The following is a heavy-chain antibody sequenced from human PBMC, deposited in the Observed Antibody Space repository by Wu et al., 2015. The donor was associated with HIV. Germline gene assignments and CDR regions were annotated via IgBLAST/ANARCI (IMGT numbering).Heavy chain of an antibody. CDR3: ARDGDGYNYGYYYYGMDV. CDR2: ITTHNGYT. D-gene: IGHD5-24*01. V-gene: IGHV1-18*01. CDR1: GHSFITHA. Sequence: QVQLVQSGGDVKKSGASVKVSCKASGHSFITHAITWVRQAPGQRPEWMGWITTHNGYTKYAQKFQDRLSLTTDTSATTAYMELRSLRSDDTAVYYCARDGDGYNYGYYYYGMDVWGQGTTVTVSS. J-gene: IGHJ6*02.